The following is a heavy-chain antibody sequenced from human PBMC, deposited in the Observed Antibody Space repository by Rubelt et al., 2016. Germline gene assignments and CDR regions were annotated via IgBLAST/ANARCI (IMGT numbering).Heavy chain of an antibody. Sequence: GVEWIGSTQYSGSTYYNAVLKSRATISVDTSKNQFSLKLSSVTAADTAVYYCASNGRYSSFDYWGQGTLVTVSS. D-gene: IGHD6-19*01. CDR2: TQYSGST. V-gene: IGHV4-39*01. J-gene: IGHJ4*02. CDR3: ASNGRYSSFDY.